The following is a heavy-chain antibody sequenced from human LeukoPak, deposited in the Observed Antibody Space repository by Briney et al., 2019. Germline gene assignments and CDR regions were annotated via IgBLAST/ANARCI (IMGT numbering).Heavy chain of an antibody. CDR3: GTDRLLFGYYYNALDV. J-gene: IGHJ6*02. D-gene: IGHD3-3*01. V-gene: IGHV1-2*02. CDR2: INPNSGGT. CDR1: GYTFTGYY. Sequence: EASVKVSCKASGYTFTGYYMHWVRQAPGQGLEWMGWINPNSGGTNYAQKFQGRVTMTRDTSVSTAYMELSRLRSDDTAVYYCGTDRLLFGYYYNALDVWGQGTTVTVSS.